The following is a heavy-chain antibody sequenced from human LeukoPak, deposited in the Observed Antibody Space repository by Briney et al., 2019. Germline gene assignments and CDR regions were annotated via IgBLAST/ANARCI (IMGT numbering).Heavy chain of an antibody. Sequence: ASVKVSCKASGGTFSSYAISCVRQAPGQGLEWMGGIIPIFGTANYAQKFQGRVTITADESTSTAYMELSSLRSEDTAVYYCARVGYYYDSSGYYLAYWGQGTLVTVSS. CDR1: GGTFSSYA. CDR2: IIPIFGTA. CDR3: ARVGYYYDSSGYYLAY. V-gene: IGHV1-69*13. J-gene: IGHJ4*02. D-gene: IGHD3-22*01.